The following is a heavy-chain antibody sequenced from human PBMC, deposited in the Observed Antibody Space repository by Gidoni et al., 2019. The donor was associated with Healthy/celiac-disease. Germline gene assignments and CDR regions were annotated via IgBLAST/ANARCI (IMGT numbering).Heavy chain of an antibody. CDR3: AKGNSSPWLRLSASTFDY. D-gene: IGHD5-12*01. V-gene: IGHV3-23*01. CDR2: ISGSGGST. Sequence: EVQLLESGGGLVQPGVSLRLSCAASGFTFSSYAMSWVRQAPGKGLEWVSAISGSGGSTYYADSVKGRCTISRDNSKNTLYLQMNSLRAEDTAVYYCAKGNSSPWLRLSASTFDYWGQGTLVTVSS. CDR1: GFTFSSYA. J-gene: IGHJ4*02.